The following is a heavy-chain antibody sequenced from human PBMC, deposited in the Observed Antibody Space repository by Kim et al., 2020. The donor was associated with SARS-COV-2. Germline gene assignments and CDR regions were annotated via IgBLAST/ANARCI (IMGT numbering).Heavy chain of an antibody. Sequence: GGSLRLSCAASGFTFSSYAMSWVRQAPGKGLEWVSAISGSGGSTYYADSVKGRFTISRDNSKNTLYLQMNSVRAEDTAVDYCAKSRLRYFRLDGMDVWGQGTTVTVSS. V-gene: IGHV3-23*01. CDR2: ISGSGGST. CDR3: AKSRLRYFRLDGMDV. CDR1: GFTFSSYA. D-gene: IGHD3-9*01. J-gene: IGHJ6*02.